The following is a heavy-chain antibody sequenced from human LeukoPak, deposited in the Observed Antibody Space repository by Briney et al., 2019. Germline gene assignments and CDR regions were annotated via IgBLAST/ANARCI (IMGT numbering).Heavy chain of an antibody. CDR1: GTVSSNY. J-gene: IGHJ4*02. CDR2: IYSGGST. CDR3: AGAGGGTIDY. Sequence: GGSLRLSCAASGTVSSNYMIWVRQAPGKRLEWVSVIYSGGSTYHADSVKGRFTISRDNSKNTLYLQMNSLRAEDTAVYYCAGAGGGTIDYWGQGTLVTVSS. V-gene: IGHV3-66*01. D-gene: IGHD1-26*01.